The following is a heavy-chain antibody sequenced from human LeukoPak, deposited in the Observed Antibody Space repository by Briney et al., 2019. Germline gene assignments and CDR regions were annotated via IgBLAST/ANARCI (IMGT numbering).Heavy chain of an antibody. CDR2: MNPNNGGT. CDR1: VYTFTNCY. D-gene: IGHD3-16*01. V-gene: IGHV1-2*02. Sequence: GASVKVSCKASVYTFTNCYIHWVRQAPGQGLEWMGWMNPNNGGTSYAREFQDRVTMTRDTSLSTAYMELRRLRSDDTAVYFCARRPINCIIPNYYVDSWGQGTLVTVSS. CDR3: ARRPINCIIPNYYVDS. J-gene: IGHJ4*02.